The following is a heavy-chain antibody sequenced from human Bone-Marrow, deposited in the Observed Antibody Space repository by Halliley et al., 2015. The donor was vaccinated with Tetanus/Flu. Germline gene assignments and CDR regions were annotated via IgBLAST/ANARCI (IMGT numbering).Heavy chain of an antibody. D-gene: IGHD3-10*01. CDR2: ISDSGGST. V-gene: IGHV3-23*01. Sequence: LEWVSTISDSGGSTYFADSVKGRFIVSRDNSKNTVSLQMNSLSAEDTAVYYCARVGQNYGLDVWGQGTTATVSS. CDR3: ARVGQNYGLDV. J-gene: IGHJ6*02.